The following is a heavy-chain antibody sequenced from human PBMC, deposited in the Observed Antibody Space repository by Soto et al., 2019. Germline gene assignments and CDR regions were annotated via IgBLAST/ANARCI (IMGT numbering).Heavy chain of an antibody. D-gene: IGHD2-2*01. CDR2: IYTSGST. V-gene: IGHV4-4*07. J-gene: IGHJ4*02. CDR1: DGSISSYY. Sequence: QVQLQESGPGLVKPSETLSLTCTVSDGSISSYYWSWIRQPAGKGLQWIGRIYTSGSTNYNPSLKSRVAMSVDTSKNQFSLKLSSVTAADTAVYYCARACSSTSCYDVFDSWGQGTLVTVSS. CDR3: ARACSSTSCYDVFDS.